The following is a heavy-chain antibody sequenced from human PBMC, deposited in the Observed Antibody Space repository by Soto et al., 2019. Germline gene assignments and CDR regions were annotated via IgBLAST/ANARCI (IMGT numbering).Heavy chain of an antibody. V-gene: IGHV3-7*01. J-gene: IGHJ4*02. CDR3: SRSLVS. CDR2: INPDGSEK. Sequence: GGSVRLSCAASEFTSSSAWMDWVRQAPGKGLEWVANINPDGSEKNYVDSVKGRFTISRDNAKNSLYLQINSLTAEDSALYFCSRSLVSWGQGTRVTVSS. CDR1: EFTSSSAW.